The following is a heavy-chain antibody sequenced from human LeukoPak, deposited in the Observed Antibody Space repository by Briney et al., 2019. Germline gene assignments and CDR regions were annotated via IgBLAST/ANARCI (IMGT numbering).Heavy chain of an antibody. D-gene: IGHD6-13*01. Sequence: ASVKVSCKASGYSFTHYYIHWVRQAPGQGLEWMGIINPGTGRTSYAQSFQGRVTMTSDTSTSTVCIELTSLRSEDTAVYYCARDGPGYTSSSTDYMDVWGEGTTVTVSS. CDR2: INPGTGRT. CDR3: ARDGPGYTSSSTDYMDV. V-gene: IGHV1-46*01. CDR1: GYSFTHYY. J-gene: IGHJ6*03.